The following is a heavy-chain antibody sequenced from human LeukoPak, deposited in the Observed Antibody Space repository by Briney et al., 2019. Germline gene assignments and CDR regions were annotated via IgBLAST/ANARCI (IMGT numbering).Heavy chain of an antibody. CDR2: IYYSGTT. CDR3: ARAPLYSSFDY. Sequence: PSETLSLTCTVSGDSISGYYWSWIRHPPGEGLEWIGYIYYSGTTNYTPSLKSRVTISVDTTKNQFSLKLSSVTAADTAVYYCARAPLYSSFDYWGQGALVTVSS. V-gene: IGHV4-59*01. D-gene: IGHD5-18*01. J-gene: IGHJ4*02. CDR1: GDSISGYY.